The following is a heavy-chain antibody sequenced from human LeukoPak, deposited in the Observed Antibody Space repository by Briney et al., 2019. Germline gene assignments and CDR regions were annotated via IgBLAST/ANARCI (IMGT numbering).Heavy chain of an antibody. J-gene: IGHJ4*02. V-gene: IGHV4-34*01. D-gene: IGHD3-22*01. CDR3: ARGGRYYDSSGYLKSGLDY. Sequence: SETLSLTCAVYGGSFSGYYWSWIRQPPGKGLEWIGEINHSGSTNYNPSLKSRVTISVDTSKNQFSLKLGSVTAADTAVYYCARGGRYYDSSGYLKSGLDYWGQGTLVTVPS. CDR2: INHSGST. CDR1: GGSFSGYY.